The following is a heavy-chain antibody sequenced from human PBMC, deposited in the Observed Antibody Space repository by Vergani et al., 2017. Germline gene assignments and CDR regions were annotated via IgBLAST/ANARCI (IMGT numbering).Heavy chain of an antibody. J-gene: IGHJ4*02. CDR2: ISGSGGST. D-gene: IGHD3-10*01. CDR3: AKSEGVLPLNNFDY. Sequence: EVQLLESGGGLVQPGGSLRLSCAASGFTFSSYAMSWVRQAPGKGLEWVSAISGSGGSTYYADSVKGRFTISRDNSKNPLYLQMNSLRAEYTAVDYCAKSEGVLPLNNFDYWGQGTLVTVSS. V-gene: IGHV3-23*01. CDR1: GFTFSSYA.